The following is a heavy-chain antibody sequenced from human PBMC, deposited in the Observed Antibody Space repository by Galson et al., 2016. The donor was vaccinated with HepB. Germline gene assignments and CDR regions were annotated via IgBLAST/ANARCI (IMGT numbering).Heavy chain of an antibody. D-gene: IGHD3-22*01. Sequence: SLRLSCAVSGFTFSQYWMSWVRQAPGKGLEWVANIKQGGSEKYYVDSVKGRFTISRDNAKNSLYLQMNSLRAEDTAVYYCARDTLPKKWFQHYYYGMDVWGKGTTVTVSP. CDR3: ARDTLPKKWFQHYYYGMDV. J-gene: IGHJ6*04. CDR2: IKQGGSEK. V-gene: IGHV3-7*01. CDR1: GFTFSQYW.